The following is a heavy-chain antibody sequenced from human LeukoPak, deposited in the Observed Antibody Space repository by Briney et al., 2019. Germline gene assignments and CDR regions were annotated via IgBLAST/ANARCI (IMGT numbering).Heavy chain of an antibody. CDR3: ARDKGGDGFNFDY. CDR2: IYYSGST. D-gene: IGHD5-24*01. CDR1: GGSISSYY. J-gene: IGHJ4*02. Sequence: PSETLSLACTVSGGSISSYYWSWIRQPPGKGLECIGYIYYSGSTNYNPSLKSRVTISVDTSKNQFSLKLSSVTAADTAVYYCARDKGGDGFNFDYWGQGTLVTVSS. V-gene: IGHV4-59*01.